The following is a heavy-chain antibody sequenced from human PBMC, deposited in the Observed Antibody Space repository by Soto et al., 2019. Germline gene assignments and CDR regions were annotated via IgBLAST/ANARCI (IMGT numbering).Heavy chain of an antibody. CDR3: ARDHRSSFYDYYGMDV. D-gene: IGHD6-6*01. CDR2: TWYDGSKK. CDR1: GFTFSSYG. Sequence: ESGGGVVQPERSLRLSCAASGFTFSSYGMHWVRQAPGKGLEWVAVTWYDGSKKYYADSVKGRFTISRDNSRNTLHLQMNSLRAEDTAVYYCARDHRSSFYDYYGMDVWGQGTTVTVSS. J-gene: IGHJ6*02. V-gene: IGHV3-33*01.